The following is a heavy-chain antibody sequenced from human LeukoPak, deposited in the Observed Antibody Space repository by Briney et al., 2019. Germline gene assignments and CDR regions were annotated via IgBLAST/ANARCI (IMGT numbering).Heavy chain of an antibody. D-gene: IGHD3/OR15-3a*01. CDR1: GFNFSPYG. CDR3: ANPSWTYGPGFFDI. Sequence: PGGSLRLSCAASGFNFSPYGMHWVRQPPGKGLEWVALISYDGSNKYFADSVKGRFTISRDNSENKLYLQMNSLRPEDTAVYYCANPSWTYGPGFFDIWGQGTMVTVSS. J-gene: IGHJ3*02. CDR2: ISYDGSNK. V-gene: IGHV3-30*18.